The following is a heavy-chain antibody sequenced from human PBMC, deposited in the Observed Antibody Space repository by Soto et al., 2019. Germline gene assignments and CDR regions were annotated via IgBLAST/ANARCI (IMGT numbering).Heavy chain of an antibody. Sequence: QVQLVQSGAEVRKPGASVKVSCKASGYTFNRHYIQWVRQAPGQGLEWMGMIDPSGGDTNYAKKFQGRVTLTSDTSTITVYMELSSLRAEDTAVYYCAKRRGVGLTRSSFDYWGPGTLVIVSS. CDR1: GYTFNRHY. V-gene: IGHV1-46*02. D-gene: IGHD1-26*01. J-gene: IGHJ4*02. CDR3: AKRRGVGLTRSSFDY. CDR2: IDPSGGDT.